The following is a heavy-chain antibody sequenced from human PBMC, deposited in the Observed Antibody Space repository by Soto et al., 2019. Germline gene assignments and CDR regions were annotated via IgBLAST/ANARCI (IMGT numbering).Heavy chain of an antibody. V-gene: IGHV3-21*01. CDR1: GFTFSSYS. D-gene: IGHD1-7*01. CDR2: ISSSSSYI. CDR3: AREGQTNYGNPFDY. J-gene: IGHJ4*02. Sequence: GGSLRLSCAASGFTFSSYSMNWVRQAPGKGLEWVSSISSSSSYIYYADSVKGRFTISRDNAKNSLYLQMNSLRAEDTAVYYCAREGQTNYGNPFDYWGQGTLVTVSS.